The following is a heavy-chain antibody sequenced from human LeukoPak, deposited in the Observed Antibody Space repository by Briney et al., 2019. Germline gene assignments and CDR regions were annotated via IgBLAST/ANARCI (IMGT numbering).Heavy chain of an antibody. J-gene: IGHJ5*02. CDR3: ARSAGRRVNWFDP. CDR1: GGSISSYY. V-gene: IGHV4-59*01. CDR2: IYYSGST. D-gene: IGHD1-1*01. Sequence: KPSGILSLTCTVSGGSISSYYWSWIRQPPGKGLERIGYIYYSGSTNYNPSLKSRVTISVDTSKNQFSLKLSSVTAADTAVYYCARSAGRRVNWFDPWGQGTLVTVSS.